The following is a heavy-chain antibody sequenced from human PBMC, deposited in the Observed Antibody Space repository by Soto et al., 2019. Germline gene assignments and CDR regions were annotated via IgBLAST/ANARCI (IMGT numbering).Heavy chain of an antibody. J-gene: IGHJ4*02. CDR1: GFTFNRHP. V-gene: IGHV3-30-3*01. CDR3: ARASGHIYATLHGPFDH. CDR2: ISHDGNNK. D-gene: IGHD2-8*01. Sequence: QVQLVESGGGVVQPGRSLRLSCAASGFTFNRHPLHWVRQAPGKGLEWVAVISHDGNNKYYADSVKGRFTISRDNSMNMLYLQMHGLRTEDTAIFYCARASGHIYATLHGPFDHWGQGALVIVSS.